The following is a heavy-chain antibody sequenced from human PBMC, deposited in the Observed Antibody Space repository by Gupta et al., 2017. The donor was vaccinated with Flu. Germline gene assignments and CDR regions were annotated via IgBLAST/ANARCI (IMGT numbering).Heavy chain of an antibody. V-gene: IGHV3-30*04. D-gene: IGHD3-10*01. CDR3: STATMVALDS. CDR1: GFRFRDYA. Sequence: QVQLAESWGGVVQPGESLRLSWAASGFRFRDYAMYWVRQARRKGLVWVTGVGYDGTNEYYIASVKGRFTVSRDNSQNTIYLQVNSLRPGDTAVYYCSTATMVALDSWGQGTLVTVSS. J-gene: IGHJ4*02. CDR2: VGYDGTNE.